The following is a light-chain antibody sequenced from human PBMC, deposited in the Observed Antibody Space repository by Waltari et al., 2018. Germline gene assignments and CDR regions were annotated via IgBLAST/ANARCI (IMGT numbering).Light chain of an antibody. CDR2: DAS. CDR1: QSVSRALRT. Sequence: EIVLTQSPGTLSLSPGERATLSCRASQSVSRALRTLAWYQQKPGPAPRLLSYDASTRAPGIPDRFSGSGSGTDFSLTISRLEPDDFAVYYCQRYGTLPATFGQGTKVEIK. J-gene: IGKJ1*01. V-gene: IGKV3-20*01. CDR3: QRYGTLPAT.